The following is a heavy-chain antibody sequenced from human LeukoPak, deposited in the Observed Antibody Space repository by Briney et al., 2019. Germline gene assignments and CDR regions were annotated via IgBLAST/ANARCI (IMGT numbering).Heavy chain of an antibody. CDR3: ARDDYGDYVDY. D-gene: IGHD4-17*01. J-gene: IGHJ4*02. Sequence: GRSLRLSCAASGFTFSSYAMHWVREAPRQGLEWVAVISYDGSNKYSADSVKGRFTISRDNSKNTLYLQMNSLRAEDTAVYYCARDDYGDYVDYWGQGTLVTVSS. CDR2: ISYDGSNK. CDR1: GFTFSSYA. V-gene: IGHV3-30-3*01.